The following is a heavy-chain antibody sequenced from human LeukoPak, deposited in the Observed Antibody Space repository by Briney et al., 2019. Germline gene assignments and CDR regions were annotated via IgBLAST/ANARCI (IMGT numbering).Heavy chain of an antibody. CDR3: AKDTGKVPAAANLFDP. V-gene: IGHV3-23*01. D-gene: IGHD2-2*01. CDR2: MSGSGGST. CDR1: GFTFSSYA. Sequence: PGGSLRLSCAASGFTFSSYAMSWVRQAPGKGLEWVSAMSGSGGSTYYADSVKGRFTISRDNSKNTLYLQMNSLRAEDTAVYYCAKDTGKVPAAANLFDPWGQGTLVTVSS. J-gene: IGHJ5*02.